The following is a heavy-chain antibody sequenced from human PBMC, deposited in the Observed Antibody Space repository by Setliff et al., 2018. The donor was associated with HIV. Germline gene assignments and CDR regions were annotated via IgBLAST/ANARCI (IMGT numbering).Heavy chain of an antibody. Sequence: ASVKVSCKASGYTFTSYGISWVRQAPGQGLEWMGWISAYNGNTNYAQKLQGRVTMTTDTSTSTAYMELRSLRSDDTAVYYCARGADIAAAGQAKGGAFDIWDQGTMVTVSS. CDR1: GYTFTSYG. V-gene: IGHV1-18*01. D-gene: IGHD6-13*01. CDR2: ISAYNGNT. J-gene: IGHJ3*02. CDR3: ARGADIAAAGQAKGGAFDI.